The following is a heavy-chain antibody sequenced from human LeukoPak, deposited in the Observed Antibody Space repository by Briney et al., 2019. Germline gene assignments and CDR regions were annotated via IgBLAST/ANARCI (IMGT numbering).Heavy chain of an antibody. J-gene: IGHJ3*02. CDR3: ARQTGALLTYYYDSSAPGDAFDI. Sequence: SETLSLTCTVSGGSISSGGYYWSWIRQHPGKGLEWIGYIYYSGSTYYNPSLKSRVTISVDTSKNQFSLKLSSVTAADTAVYYCARQTGALLTYYYDSSAPGDAFDIWGQGTMVTVSS. CDR1: GGSISSGGYY. V-gene: IGHV4-31*03. D-gene: IGHD3-22*01. CDR2: IYYSGST.